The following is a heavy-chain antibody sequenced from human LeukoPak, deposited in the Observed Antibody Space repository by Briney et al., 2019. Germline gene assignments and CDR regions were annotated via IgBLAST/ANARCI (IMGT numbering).Heavy chain of an antibody. V-gene: IGHV4-4*07. CDR3: ARGYMAAAGEVFDI. CDR2: IYPGGSS. CDR1: GGSIRSYY. J-gene: IGHJ3*02. D-gene: IGHD6-25*01. Sequence: KPSETLSLTCTVSGGSIRSYYWSWIRQSAGKGLEWIGRIYPGGSSDFNPSLKSSVNMSGETFKNQISLEFSFVTGADTAVYSCARGYMAAAGEVFDIWGQGTLVTVSS.